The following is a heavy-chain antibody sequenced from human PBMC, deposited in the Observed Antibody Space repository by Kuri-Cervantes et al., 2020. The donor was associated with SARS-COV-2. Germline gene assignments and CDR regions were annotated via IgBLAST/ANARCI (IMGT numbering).Heavy chain of an antibody. CDR3: ARDMGGGYSYGSEDY. CDR1: GFTFSDYY. CDR2: ISSSGSTI. Sequence: GESLKISCAASGFTFSDYYMSWIRQAPGKGLEWVSYISSSGSTIYYADSVKGRFTISRDNAKNSLYLQMNSLRAEDTAVYYCARDMGGGYSYGSEDYWGQGTLVTVSS. J-gene: IGHJ4*02. V-gene: IGHV3-11*04. D-gene: IGHD5-18*01.